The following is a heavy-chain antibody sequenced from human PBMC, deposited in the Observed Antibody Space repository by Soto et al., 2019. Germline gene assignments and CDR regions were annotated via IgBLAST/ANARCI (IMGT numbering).Heavy chain of an antibody. Sequence: PSETLSLTCAVYGGSFSGYYWSWIRQPPGKGLEWIGEINHSGSTNYNPSLKSRVTISLDTSKNQFSLKLSSVTAAETAVYYCARRPLRKYSSSSHSWGQGPLVTASS. V-gene: IGHV4-34*01. CDR1: GGSFSGYY. J-gene: IGHJ5*02. CDR2: INHSGST. CDR3: ARRPLRKYSSSSHS. D-gene: IGHD6-6*01.